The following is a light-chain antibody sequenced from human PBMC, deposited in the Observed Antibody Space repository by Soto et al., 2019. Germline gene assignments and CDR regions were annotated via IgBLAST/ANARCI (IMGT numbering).Light chain of an antibody. Sequence: EIVFTQSQGTLSLSPWERVTLSCRASQSVSSKLAWYQQKPGXXPXLLMYGASTRATGIPARFSGSGSRTDFTLTIRSLQSEDFAVYYCQQYNNCPPINFAQGTPLEIK. V-gene: IGKV3-15*01. J-gene: IGKJ5*01. CDR3: QQYNNCPPIN. CDR2: GAS. CDR1: QSVSSK.